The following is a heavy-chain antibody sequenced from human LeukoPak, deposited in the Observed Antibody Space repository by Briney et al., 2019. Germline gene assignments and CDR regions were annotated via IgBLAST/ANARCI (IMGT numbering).Heavy chain of an antibody. CDR3: ARDPAARPPYYYYGMDV. Sequence: ASVTVFCKASGYTFTSYGISWVRQAPGQGREWMGWISAYNGNTNYAQKLQGRVTMTTDTSTSTAYMELRSLRSDDTAVYYCARDPAARPPYYYYGMDVWGQGTTVTVSS. CDR1: GYTFTSYG. V-gene: IGHV1-18*01. D-gene: IGHD6-6*01. CDR2: ISAYNGNT. J-gene: IGHJ6*02.